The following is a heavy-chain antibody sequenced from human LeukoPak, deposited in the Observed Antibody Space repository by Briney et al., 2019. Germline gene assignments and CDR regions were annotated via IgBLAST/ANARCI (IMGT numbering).Heavy chain of an antibody. CDR3: ATHSSGWYPLH. J-gene: IGHJ4*02. Sequence: GGSLRLSCGASGFTFSSYAMSWVCQAPGKGLEWFSGITDRGRDTYYADSVKGRFTISRDNSKNTLYLQMNSLRAEDTATYYCATHSSGWYPLHWGQGALVTVSS. CDR2: ITDRGRDT. D-gene: IGHD6-19*01. V-gene: IGHV3-23*01. CDR1: GFTFSSYA.